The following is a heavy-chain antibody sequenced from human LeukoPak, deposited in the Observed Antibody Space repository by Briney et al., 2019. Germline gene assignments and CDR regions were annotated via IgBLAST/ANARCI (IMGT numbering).Heavy chain of an antibody. CDR3: ARDKYYGSGSYSPSYYYYGMDV. CDR1: GGSIRSYY. D-gene: IGHD3-10*01. J-gene: IGHJ6*02. CDR2: IYTSGST. V-gene: IGHV4-4*07. Sequence: PSETLSLTCTVSGGSIRSYYWSWIRQPGGKGLEWIGRIYTSGSTNYNPSLKSRVTMSVDTSKNQFSLKLSYVTAADTAVYYCARDKYYGSGSYSPSYYYYGMDVWGQGTTVTVSS.